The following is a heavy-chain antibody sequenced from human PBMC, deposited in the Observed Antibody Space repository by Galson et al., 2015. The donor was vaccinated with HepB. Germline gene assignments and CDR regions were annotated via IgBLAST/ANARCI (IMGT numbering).Heavy chain of an antibody. Sequence: SVKVSCKVSGYTLTELSMHRVRQAPGQGLEWMGWINPNSGDTNYAQKFRGRVTMTRDTSISTAYMDLSRLRSDDTALYYCVREDLVITAFDYWGQGTLVTVSS. V-gene: IGHV1-2*02. D-gene: IGHD3-22*01. CDR1: GYTLTELS. J-gene: IGHJ4*02. CDR2: INPNSGDT. CDR3: VREDLVITAFDY.